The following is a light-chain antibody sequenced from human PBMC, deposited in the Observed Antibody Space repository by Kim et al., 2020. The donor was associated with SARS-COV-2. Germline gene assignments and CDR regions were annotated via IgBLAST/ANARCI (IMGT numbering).Light chain of an antibody. Sequence: QSVVTQPASVSGSPGQSITISCTGTSSDVGSYDLVSWYQQHPGKAPKFLIYEVSKCASGISNRFSGSKSGNTASLTISGLQAEDEADYYCCSYAGSSTFTWVFGGGTQLTVL. J-gene: IGLJ3*02. CDR1: SSDVGSYDL. CDR3: CSYAGSSTFTWV. V-gene: IGLV2-23*02. CDR2: EVS.